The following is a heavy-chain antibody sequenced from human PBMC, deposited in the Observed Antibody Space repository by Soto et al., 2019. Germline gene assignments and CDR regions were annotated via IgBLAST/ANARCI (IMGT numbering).Heavy chain of an antibody. V-gene: IGHV3-23*01. CDR1: GFTFSSYA. D-gene: IGHD2-21*02. CDR2: ISGSGGST. CDR3: AKPIHHIVVVTAIHPIWGWFDP. Sequence: EVQLLESGGGLVQPGGSLRLSCAASGFTFSSYAMSWVRQAPGKGLEWVSAISGSGGSTYYADSVKGRFTISRDNSKNTLYLQMNSLRAEDTAVYYCAKPIHHIVVVTAIHPIWGWFDPWGQGTLVTVSS. J-gene: IGHJ5*02.